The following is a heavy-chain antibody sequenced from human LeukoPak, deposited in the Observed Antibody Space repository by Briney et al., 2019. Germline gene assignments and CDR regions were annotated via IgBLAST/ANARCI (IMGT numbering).Heavy chain of an antibody. J-gene: IGHJ6*03. CDR1: GFTFIDYS. CDR2: ISSSSSTI. CDR3: AREGRPPYYYYMDV. V-gene: IGHV3-48*04. Sequence: PGGSLRLSCAASGFTFIDYSMNWVRQAPGKGLEWVSYISSSSSTIYYADSVKGRFTISRDNAKNSLYLQMNSLRAEDTAVYYCAREGRPPYYYYMDVWGKGTTVTVSS.